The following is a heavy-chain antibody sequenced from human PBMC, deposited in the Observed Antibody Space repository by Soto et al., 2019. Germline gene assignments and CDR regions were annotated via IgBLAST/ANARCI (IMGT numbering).Heavy chain of an antibody. CDR3: ARDKYDILTGYYYFDY. J-gene: IGHJ4*02. V-gene: IGHV3-48*02. D-gene: IGHD3-9*01. CDR2: ISSSSSTI. Sequence: EVQLVESGGGLVQPGGSLRLSCAASGFTFSSYSMNWVRQAPGKGLEWVSYISSSSSTIYYADSVKGRFTISRDNAKNSLYLQMNSLRDEDTAVYYCARDKYDILTGYYYFDYWGQGTLVTVSP. CDR1: GFTFSSYS.